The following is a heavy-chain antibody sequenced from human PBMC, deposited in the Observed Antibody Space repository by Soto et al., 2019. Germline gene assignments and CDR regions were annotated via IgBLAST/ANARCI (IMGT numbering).Heavy chain of an antibody. Sequence: SETLSLTCTVSGRSISSYYWSWIRQPPGKGLEWIGYIYYSGSTNYNPSLKSRVTISVDTSKNQFSLKLSSVTAADTAVYYCAREDGSIAAAGLDYWGQGTLVTVPS. CDR2: IYYSGST. CDR3: AREDGSIAAAGLDY. CDR1: GRSISSYY. V-gene: IGHV4-59*01. J-gene: IGHJ4*02. D-gene: IGHD6-13*01.